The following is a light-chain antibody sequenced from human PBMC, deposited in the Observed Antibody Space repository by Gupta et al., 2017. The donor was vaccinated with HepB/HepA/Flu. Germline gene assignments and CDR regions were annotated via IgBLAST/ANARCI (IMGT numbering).Light chain of an antibody. V-gene: IGKV3-11*01. J-gene: IGKJ2*01. CDR3: LQRSNWHT. CDR2: DAS. CDR1: QSVANY. Sequence: IVLTQSPSTLSLSPGERATPSCRDSQSVANYIAWYQQKPGQAPRLLIYDASNRANGIPAMFSGSGSGTDFTLTISSLEPEDFALYYCLQRSNWHTVGPGTNLDIK.